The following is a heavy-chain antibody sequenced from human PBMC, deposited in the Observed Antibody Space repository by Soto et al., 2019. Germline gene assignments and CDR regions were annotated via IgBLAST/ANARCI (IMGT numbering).Heavy chain of an antibody. J-gene: IGHJ5*02. Sequence: EVQLLESGGGVVQPGGSLRLSCAASGFTFSSYAMSWVRQAPGKGLEWVSAISGSGGSTYYADSVKGRFTIFRDNSKSTLYLQMNSLRAADTAIYYCAKGAYGSGSYYRIWFDTWGQGTLVTVSS. CDR2: ISGSGGST. CDR3: AKGAYGSGSYYRIWFDT. V-gene: IGHV3-23*01. CDR1: GFTFSSYA. D-gene: IGHD3-10*01.